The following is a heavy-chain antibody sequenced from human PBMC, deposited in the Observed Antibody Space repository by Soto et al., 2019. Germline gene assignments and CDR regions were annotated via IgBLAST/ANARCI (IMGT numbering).Heavy chain of an antibody. V-gene: IGHV3-21*01. D-gene: IGHD2-2*01. J-gene: IGHJ4*02. Sequence: WGVLRLSCTVSGFNFNNYGINWVRQPPGKGLEWVSSVSKSDYTYYSDSVKGRFTISRDNAKNSVSLQMNSLRAEDTAVYYCAREDSIIIPAVSDFWGQGTLVTVSS. CDR2: VSKSDYT. CDR3: AREDSIIIPAVSDF. CDR1: GFNFNNYG.